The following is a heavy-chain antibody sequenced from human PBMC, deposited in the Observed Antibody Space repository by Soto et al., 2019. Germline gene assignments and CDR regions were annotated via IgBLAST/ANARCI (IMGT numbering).Heavy chain of an antibody. Sequence: SVKVSCKASGGTFSSYAISWVRQAPGQGLEWMGGIIPIFGTANYAQKFQGRVKITADESMSTAYMEMSSLRSEDTAVYYCARRNKDIVLVPAAMVYYYYYYGMDVWG. CDR3: ARRNKDIVLVPAAMVYYYYYYGMDV. J-gene: IGHJ6*02. CDR2: IIPIFGTA. V-gene: IGHV1-69*13. D-gene: IGHD2-2*01. CDR1: GGTFSSYA.